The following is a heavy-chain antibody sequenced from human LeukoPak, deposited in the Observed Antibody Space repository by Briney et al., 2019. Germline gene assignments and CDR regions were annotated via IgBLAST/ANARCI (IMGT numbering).Heavy chain of an antibody. Sequence: PGGSLRLSCAASRFSFSSYWVSWVRQAPGKGLEWVANIKQDGSDKYYVDSVRGRFTISRDNAKRSLYLQMNSLRAEDTAVYYCARDGCFWSGYHAFDLWGQGTMVTVSS. D-gene: IGHD3-3*01. J-gene: IGHJ3*01. CDR1: RFSFSSYW. V-gene: IGHV3-7*01. CDR2: IKQDGSDK. CDR3: ARDGCFWSGYHAFDL.